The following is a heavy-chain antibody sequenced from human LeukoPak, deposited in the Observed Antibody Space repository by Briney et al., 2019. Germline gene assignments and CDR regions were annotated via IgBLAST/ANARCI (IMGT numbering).Heavy chain of an antibody. J-gene: IGHJ3*02. CDR3: ASLSCSSTSCFKRDAFDI. D-gene: IGHD2-2*01. V-gene: IGHV3-20*04. CDR2: INWNGGST. Sequence: GGSLRLSCAASGFTFDGYGMSWVRQAPGKGLEWVSGINWNGGSTGYADSVKGRFTISRDNAKNTLYLQMNSLRAEDTAVYYCASLSCSSTSCFKRDAFDIWGQGTMVTVSS. CDR1: GFTFDGYG.